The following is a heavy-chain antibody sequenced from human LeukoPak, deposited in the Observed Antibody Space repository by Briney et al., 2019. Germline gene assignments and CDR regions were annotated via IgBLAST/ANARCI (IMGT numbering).Heavy chain of an antibody. CDR1: GFTFDDYA. CDR3: AKGTYYYDSSGYSTFFDY. CDR2: ISWNSGSI. J-gene: IGHJ4*02. V-gene: IGHV3-9*01. Sequence: PGGSLRLSCAASGFTFDDYAMHWVRQAPGEGLEWVSGISWNSGSIGYADSVKGRFTISRDNAKNSLYLQMNSLRAEDTVLYYCAKGTYYYDSSGYSTFFDYWGQGTLVTVSS. D-gene: IGHD3-22*01.